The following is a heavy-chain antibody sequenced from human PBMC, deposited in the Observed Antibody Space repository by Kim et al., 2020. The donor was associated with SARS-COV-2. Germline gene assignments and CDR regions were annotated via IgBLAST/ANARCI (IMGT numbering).Heavy chain of an antibody. CDR1: GFMFSRNA. V-gene: IGHV3-23*01. J-gene: IGHJ5*02. CDR3: VKDIRTSGFMSDP. CDR2: ISGSGGTT. D-gene: IGHD2-8*01. Sequence: GGSLRLSCAASGFMFSRNAMSWVRQAPGKGLEWVAVISGSGGTTYYAGSVKGRFTISRDNSKNSVYLQMNGLRAEDTAVYYCVKDIRTSGFMSDPWGQGTLVTVSS.